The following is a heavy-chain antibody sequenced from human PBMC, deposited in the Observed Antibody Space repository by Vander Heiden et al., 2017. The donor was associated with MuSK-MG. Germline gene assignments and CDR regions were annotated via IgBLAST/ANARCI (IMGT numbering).Heavy chain of an antibody. D-gene: IGHD3-22*01. J-gene: IGHJ6*02. CDR2: ITWNSGNI. Sequence: SCTASGFTFDDFALHWVRQAPGKGLEWVSGITWNSGNIDYADSVKGRFTSSRDNAKNSLYLEMNSLRAEDTALYFCAKDSSNYYESSGPSHYYFGLDVWGQGTTVTVSS. V-gene: IGHV3-9*01. CDR3: AKDSSNYYESSGPSHYYFGLDV. CDR1: GFTFDDFA.